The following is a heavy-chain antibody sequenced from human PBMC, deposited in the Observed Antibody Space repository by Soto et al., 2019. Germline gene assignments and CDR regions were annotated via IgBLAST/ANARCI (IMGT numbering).Heavy chain of an antibody. CDR3: GRDLAAGDH. Sequence: QVQLVQSGAEVKKPGASVKLSCRTSGYTFTHYYIHWVRQAPGQGLEWLAIINPARGSTNYAQEFHGRLALTMETSTTTVYMELSVLRAEDTAIFYSGRDLAAGDHWGQGTLVTVSS. J-gene: IGHJ4*02. CDR1: GYTFTHYY. D-gene: IGHD6-25*01. V-gene: IGHV1-46*01. CDR2: INPARGST.